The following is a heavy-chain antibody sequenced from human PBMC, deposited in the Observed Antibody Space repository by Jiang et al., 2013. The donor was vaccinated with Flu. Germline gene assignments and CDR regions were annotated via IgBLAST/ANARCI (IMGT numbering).Heavy chain of an antibody. D-gene: IGHD3-10*01. Sequence: VRQARGQRLEWIGWIVVGSGNTNYAQKFQERVTITRDMSTSTAYMELSSLRSEDTAVYYCAAGGLLWFGELSDYYMDVWGKGTTVTVSS. CDR3: AAGGLLWFGELSDYYMDV. J-gene: IGHJ6*03. V-gene: IGHV1-58*01. CDR2: IVVGSGNT.